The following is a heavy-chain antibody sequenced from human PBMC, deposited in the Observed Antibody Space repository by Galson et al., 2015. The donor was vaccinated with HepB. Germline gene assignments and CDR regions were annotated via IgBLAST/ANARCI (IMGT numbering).Heavy chain of an antibody. CDR1: GDSVSSNHAV. CDR3: AYGSDV. V-gene: IGHV6-1*01. J-gene: IGHJ6*02. Sequence: CAISGDSVSSNHAVWNWIRQSPSRGLEWLGRTYYRSRWIIDYATSAKSRITISPDTSRNQFSLHLSSVTPEDTAVYYCAYGSDVWGQGTAVIVSS. CDR2: TYYRSRWII.